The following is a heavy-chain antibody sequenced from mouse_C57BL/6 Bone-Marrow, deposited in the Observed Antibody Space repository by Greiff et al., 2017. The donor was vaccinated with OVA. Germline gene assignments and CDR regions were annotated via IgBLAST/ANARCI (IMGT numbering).Heavy chain of an antibody. CDR2: IWSGGST. J-gene: IGHJ3*01. V-gene: IGHV2-2*01. CDR3: ARDYYGSSAWFAY. Sequence: VMLVESGPGLVQPSQSLSITCTVSGFSLTSYGVHWVRQSPGKGLEWLGVIWSGGSTDYNAAFISRLSISKDNSKSQVFFKMNSLQADDTAIYYCARDYYGSSAWFAYWGQGTLVTVSA. CDR1: GFSLTSYG. D-gene: IGHD1-1*01.